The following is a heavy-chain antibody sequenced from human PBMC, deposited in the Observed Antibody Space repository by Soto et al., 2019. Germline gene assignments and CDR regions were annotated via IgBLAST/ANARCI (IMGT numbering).Heavy chain of an antibody. Sequence: SVKVSCKASGGTFSSYAISWVRQAPGQGLEWMGGIIPIFGTANYAQKFQGRVTIPADESTSTAYMELSSLRSEDTAVYYCARGVIAARPVIATFAPWGQGTLVTVSS. D-gene: IGHD6-6*01. J-gene: IGHJ5*02. CDR2: IIPIFGTA. CDR1: GGTFSSYA. V-gene: IGHV1-69*01. CDR3: ARGVIAARPVIATFAP.